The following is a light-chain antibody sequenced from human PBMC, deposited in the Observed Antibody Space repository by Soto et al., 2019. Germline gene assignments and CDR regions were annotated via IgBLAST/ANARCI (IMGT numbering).Light chain of an antibody. Sequence: QSVLTQPACVSGSPGQSITISCTGTSSGMRDYNYVSGYQQLPGNAPKLIMYEVSNRPSGISNRFSSSKSGNTASLPISGLQAEDEADYYCSSKSPDFFGTGTKVTVL. V-gene: IGLV2-14*01. CDR1: SSGMRDYNY. CDR2: EVS. CDR3: SSKSPDF. J-gene: IGLJ1*01.